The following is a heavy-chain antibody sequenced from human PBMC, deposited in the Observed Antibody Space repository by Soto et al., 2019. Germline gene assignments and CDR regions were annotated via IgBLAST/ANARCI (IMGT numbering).Heavy chain of an antibody. CDR2: IYWDDAK. CDR3: AQMDFDLYGMDV. Sequence: QITLTESGPTLVKPTQTLTLTCTFSGISLTNSGVGVSWIRQPPGKALEWLAVIYWDDAKHFSPSQKSRLTIAKHTSNNQVVLTMTNMDSVDTATYFCAQMDFDLYGMDVWGQGTTVIVSS. CDR1: GISLTNSGVG. V-gene: IGHV2-5*02. J-gene: IGHJ6*02. D-gene: IGHD3-9*01.